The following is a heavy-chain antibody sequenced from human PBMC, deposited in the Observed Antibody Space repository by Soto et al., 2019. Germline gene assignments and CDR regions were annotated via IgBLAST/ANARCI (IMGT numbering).Heavy chain of an antibody. J-gene: IGHJ6*02. CDR2: ISTDNGNT. D-gene: IGHD2-21*01. V-gene: IGHV1-18*01. Sequence: QVHLVQSGAEVRKPGASVKVSCKASGYSFTSYGISWVRQAPGQGLEWMGWISTDNGNTNYAHNLQGRVSMTIDPSTSTAYMELWSLGSDDTAVYYCARDVPDTSLFFYYYGMDVWGQRTTVTVSS. CDR3: ARDVPDTSLFFYYYGMDV. CDR1: GYSFTSYG.